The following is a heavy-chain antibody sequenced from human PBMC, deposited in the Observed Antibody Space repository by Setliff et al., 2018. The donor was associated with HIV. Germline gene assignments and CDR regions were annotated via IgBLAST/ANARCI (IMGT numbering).Heavy chain of an antibody. J-gene: IGHJ1*01. D-gene: IGHD6-13*01. V-gene: IGHV4-4*02. CDR3: ARVPTSSWYVTTQRTKEYFHH. CDR1: GGSISSSNW. CDR2: IYHSGGT. Sequence: PSETLSLTCAVSGGSISSSNWWSWVRQPPGKGLEWIGEIYHSGGTNYNPSLKSRVTISLDKSKNHFSLELRSVTAADTAVYYCARVPTSSWYVTTQRTKEYFHHWGQGTLVTVSS.